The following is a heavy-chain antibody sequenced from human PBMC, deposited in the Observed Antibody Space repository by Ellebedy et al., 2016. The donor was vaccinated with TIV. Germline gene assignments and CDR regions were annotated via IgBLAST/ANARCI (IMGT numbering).Heavy chain of an antibody. Sequence: GESLKISCAASGISFTNYAMNWVRQAPGKGLEGVSAVSSSGDTTYYADSVKGRFTISRDNAKNTLYLQMNSLRAEDTAVYYCACSRTFDYWGQGTLVTVSS. CDR1: GISFTNYA. CDR3: ACSRTFDY. D-gene: IGHD6-19*01. V-gene: IGHV3-23*01. J-gene: IGHJ4*02. CDR2: VSSSGDTT.